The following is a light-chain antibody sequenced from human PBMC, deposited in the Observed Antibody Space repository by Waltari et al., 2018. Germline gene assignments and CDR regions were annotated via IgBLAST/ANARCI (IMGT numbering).Light chain of an antibody. CDR2: DVS. V-gene: IGLV2-23*02. CDR3: CSYAGNYIWV. Sequence: QSALTQPASVSGSPGQSVTISCTGASSDIGRYDIVSWYQQHPGNAPKLIICDVSKRPSGVSGRFSGSESGDTASLTISGLQFEDEADYYCCSYAGNYIWVFGGGTRLTVL. J-gene: IGLJ3*02. CDR1: SSDIGRYDI.